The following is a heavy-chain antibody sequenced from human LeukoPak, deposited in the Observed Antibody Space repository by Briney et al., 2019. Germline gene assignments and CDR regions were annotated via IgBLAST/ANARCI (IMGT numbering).Heavy chain of an antibody. Sequence: GGSLRLSCAASGFTFSSYAMSWVRQAPGKGLEWVSAISGSGGSTYYADSVKGRFTISRDNSKNTLYLQMNSLRAEDTAVYYCAKGRGYYGSTGPIDYWGQGTLVTVSS. CDR3: AKGRGYYGSTGPIDY. CDR2: ISGSGGST. J-gene: IGHJ4*02. D-gene: IGHD3-22*01. CDR1: GFTFSSYA. V-gene: IGHV3-23*01.